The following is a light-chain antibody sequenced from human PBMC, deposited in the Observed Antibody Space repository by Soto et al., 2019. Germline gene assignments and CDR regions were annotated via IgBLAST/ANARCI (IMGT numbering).Light chain of an antibody. CDR2: GAS. V-gene: IGKV3-20*01. Sequence: EIVLTQSPGTLSLSPGERATLSCRASQSINSRYLAWYQQKPGQPPRLLIYGASSRATGIPDRFSGSGSGTDFTLTISSLEPEDFAVYYCQHFRSSPGLTFGPGTKVDIK. CDR3: QHFRSSPGLT. CDR1: QSINSRY. J-gene: IGKJ3*01.